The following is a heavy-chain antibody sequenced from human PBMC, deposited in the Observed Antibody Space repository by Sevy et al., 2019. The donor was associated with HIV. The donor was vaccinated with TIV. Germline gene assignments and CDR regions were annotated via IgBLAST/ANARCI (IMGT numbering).Heavy chain of an antibody. CDR3: ARRNDFDI. CDR2: VYYTGGT. J-gene: IGHJ3*02. Sequence: SENLSLICTVSGGSINSDHWNWIRQPPGKGLECIGYVYYTGGTNYNPSLKNRVTISVDRTKNQFSLKLTSVTAADTAVYYCARRNDFDIWGQGTMVTVSS. CDR1: GGSINSDH. V-gene: IGHV4-59*08.